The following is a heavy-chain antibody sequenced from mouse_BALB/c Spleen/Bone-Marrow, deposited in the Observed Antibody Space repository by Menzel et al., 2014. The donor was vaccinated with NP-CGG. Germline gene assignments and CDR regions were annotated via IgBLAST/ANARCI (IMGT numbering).Heavy chain of an antibody. Sequence: LQQSGSELVRPGASAKLSCKASGYTFTSYWMHWVKQRHGQGLEWIGNIYPGSGSTNYDEKFKSKGTLTVDTSSSTAYMHLSSLTSEDSAVYYCTRGFAYWGQGTLVTVSA. V-gene: IGHV1S22*01. CDR2: IYPGSGST. J-gene: IGHJ3*01. CDR1: GYTFTSYW. CDR3: TRGFAY.